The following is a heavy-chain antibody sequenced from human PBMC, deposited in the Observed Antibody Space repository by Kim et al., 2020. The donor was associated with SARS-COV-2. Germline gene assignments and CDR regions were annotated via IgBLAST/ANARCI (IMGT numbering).Heavy chain of an antibody. CDR3: ATAPLVGATREDLFDY. CDR2: FDPEDGET. CDR1: GYTLTELS. V-gene: IGHV1-24*01. J-gene: IGHJ4*02. D-gene: IGHD1-26*01. Sequence: ASVKVSCKVSGYTLTELSMHWVRQAPGKGLEWMGGFDPEDGETIYAQKFQGRVTMTEDTSTDTAYMELSSLRSEDTAVYYCATAPLVGATREDLFDYWGQGTLVTVSS.